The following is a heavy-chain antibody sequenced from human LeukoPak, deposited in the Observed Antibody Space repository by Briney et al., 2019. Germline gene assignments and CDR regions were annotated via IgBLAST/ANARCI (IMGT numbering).Heavy chain of an antibody. CDR3: ARDPIVGATLLGAFDI. CDR2: FINSGGSA. Sequence: GGSLRLSCAASGFTFSNYAMSWVRQAPGKGLEWVSAFINSGGSAYYTGSVKGRFTISRDNSKNTLYLQMNSLRAEDTAVYYCARDPIVGATLLGAFDIWGQGTMVTVSS. J-gene: IGHJ3*02. CDR1: GFTFSNYA. V-gene: IGHV3-23*01. D-gene: IGHD1-26*01.